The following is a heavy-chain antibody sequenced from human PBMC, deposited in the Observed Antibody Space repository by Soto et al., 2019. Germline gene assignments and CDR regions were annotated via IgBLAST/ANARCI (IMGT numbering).Heavy chain of an antibody. D-gene: IGHD2-2*01. Sequence: QVQLQQWGAGLLKPSETLSLTCAVYGGSFSGYYWSWIRQPPGKGLEWIGEINHSGSTNYNPSLKSRVTISVDTSKNQFSLKLSSVTAADTAVNYCARGRTHCSSTSCYARDFDYWGQGTLVTVSS. J-gene: IGHJ4*02. CDR2: INHSGST. CDR3: ARGRTHCSSTSCYARDFDY. CDR1: GGSFSGYY. V-gene: IGHV4-34*01.